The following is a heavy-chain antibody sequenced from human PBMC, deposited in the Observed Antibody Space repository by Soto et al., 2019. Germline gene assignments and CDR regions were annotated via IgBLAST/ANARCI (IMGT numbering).Heavy chain of an antibody. V-gene: IGHV2-70*01. CDR2: IDWDDDK. D-gene: IGHD6-19*01. J-gene: IGHJ4*02. CDR1: GFSLTTTGMC. Sequence: ESGPTLVNPTQTLTLTCAFSGFSLTTTGMCVSWIRQPPGKALEWLAVIDWDDDKYYSTSLKTRLTVSKDTSNSQVVLTMTNMDPVDTATYYCARMIYNSGWYFDYWGPGTLVTVSS. CDR3: ARMIYNSGWYFDY.